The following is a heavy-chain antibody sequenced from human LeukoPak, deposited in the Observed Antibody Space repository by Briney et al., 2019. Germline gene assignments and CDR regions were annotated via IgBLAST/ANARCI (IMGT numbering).Heavy chain of an antibody. CDR2: IYTSGST. J-gene: IGHJ5*02. CDR3: ARAGPTQNWFDP. Sequence: SETLSLTCTVSGGSISSYYWSWIRQPPGKGLEWIGYIYTSGSTNYNPSLKSRVTISVDTSKNQFSLKLSSVTAADTAVYYCARAGPTQNWFDPWGQGTLVTVSS. CDR1: GGSISSYY. V-gene: IGHV4-4*09. D-gene: IGHD1-1*01.